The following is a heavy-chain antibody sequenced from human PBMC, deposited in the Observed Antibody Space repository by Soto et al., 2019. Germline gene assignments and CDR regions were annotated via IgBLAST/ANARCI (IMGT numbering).Heavy chain of an antibody. Sequence: ASVKVSCKTSGYPFTSYGIGWVRQAPGQGLEWMAWISPYNGNTYYAKKFQGRVTLTTDTYTNTVYMDLRSLRSDDTAVYYCARDQGITTFGVYSMYYYGMDVWGQGTTVTVSS. CDR3: ARDQGITTFGVYSMYYYGMDV. V-gene: IGHV1-18*01. CDR1: GYPFTSYG. D-gene: IGHD3-3*01. J-gene: IGHJ6*02. CDR2: ISPYNGNT.